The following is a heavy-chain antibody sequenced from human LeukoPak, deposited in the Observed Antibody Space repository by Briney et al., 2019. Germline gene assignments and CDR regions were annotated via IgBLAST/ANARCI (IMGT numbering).Heavy chain of an antibody. V-gene: IGHV3-23*01. Sequence: GGSLRLSCAASGFTFSSYAMSWVRQAPGKGLEWVSAISGSGGSTYYADSVKGRFTISRDNSKNTLYLQMNSLRAEDTAVYYCAKDLPSLRWELLLTPLFDYWGQGTLVTVSS. CDR1: GFTFSSYA. D-gene: IGHD1-26*01. CDR3: AKDLPSLRWELLLTPLFDY. CDR2: ISGSGGST. J-gene: IGHJ4*02.